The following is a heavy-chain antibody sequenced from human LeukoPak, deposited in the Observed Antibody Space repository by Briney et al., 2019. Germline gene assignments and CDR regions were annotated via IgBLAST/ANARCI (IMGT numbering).Heavy chain of an antibody. Sequence: TQSLTCTVSGGSQNSGHYYWRWIRQHPGMGLEWIGDIYYNGSIYYNPSFKSRVTISVDTSKNQFSLKLSSVTAADTAVYYCARAGLGYCSSTSCLTYYFDYWGQGTLVTVSS. CDR3: ARAGLGYCSSTSCLTYYFDY. V-gene: IGHV4-31*03. CDR2: IYYNGSI. D-gene: IGHD2-2*01. CDR1: GGSQNSGHYY. J-gene: IGHJ4*02.